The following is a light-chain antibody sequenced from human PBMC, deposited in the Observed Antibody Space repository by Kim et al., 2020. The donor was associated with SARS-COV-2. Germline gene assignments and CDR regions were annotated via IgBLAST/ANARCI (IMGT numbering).Light chain of an antibody. V-gene: IGLV1-44*01. J-gene: IGLJ3*02. CDR2: SNN. CDR1: SSNIGSNT. CDR3: AAWDDSLNGWV. Sequence: ELTQPPSASGTPGQSVTISCSGSSSNIGSNTVNWYQQLPGTAPKLLIYSNNQRPSGVPDRFSGSKSGTSASLAISGLQSEDEADYYCAAWDDSLNGWVFGGGTQLTVL.